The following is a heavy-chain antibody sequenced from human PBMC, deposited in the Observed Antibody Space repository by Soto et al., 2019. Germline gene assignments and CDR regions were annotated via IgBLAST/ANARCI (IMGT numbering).Heavy chain of an antibody. D-gene: IGHD3-10*01. CDR1: GYTLTELS. V-gene: IGHV1-24*01. J-gene: IGHJ6*03. CDR2: FDPEDGET. CDR3: ATGNPMVRGVIYGYYYYYMDV. Sequence: ASVKVSCKVSGYTLTELSMHWVRQAPGKGLEWMGGFDPEDGETIYAQKFQGRVTMTEDTSTDTAYMELSSLRSEDTAVYYCATGNPMVRGVIYGYYYYYMDVWGKGTTVTVCS.